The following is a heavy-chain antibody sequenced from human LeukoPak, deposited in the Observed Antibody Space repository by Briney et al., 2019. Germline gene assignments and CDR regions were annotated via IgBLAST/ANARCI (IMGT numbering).Heavy chain of an antibody. CDR2: ISSSSSYI. D-gene: IGHD2-15*01. CDR3: ARVAVVGGDY. J-gene: IGHJ4*02. Sequence: GGSLRLACAASGFTFSSYSMNWVRQAPGKGLEWVSSISSSSSYIYYADSVKGRFTISRDNAKNSLYLQMNSLRAEDTAVYYCARVAVVGGDYWGQGTLVTVSS. CDR1: GFTFSSYS. V-gene: IGHV3-21*01.